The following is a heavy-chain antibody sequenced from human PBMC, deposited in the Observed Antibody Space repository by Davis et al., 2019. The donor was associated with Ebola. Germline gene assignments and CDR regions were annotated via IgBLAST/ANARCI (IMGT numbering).Heavy chain of an antibody. CDR3: ARTSIVGPTTTASDI. V-gene: IGHV1-8*01. Sequence: AASVKVSCKASGYTFTSYDINWVRQATGQGLEWMGWMNPNSGNTGLPQKFQGRVTMTRNTSISTAYLELSSLRSEDTAVYFCARTSIVGPTTTASDIWGQGTKVTVSS. J-gene: IGHJ3*02. CDR2: MNPNSGNT. CDR1: GYTFTSYD. D-gene: IGHD1-26*01.